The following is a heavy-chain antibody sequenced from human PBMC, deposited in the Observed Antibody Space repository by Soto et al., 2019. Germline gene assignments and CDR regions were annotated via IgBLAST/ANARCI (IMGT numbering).Heavy chain of an antibody. Sequence: QVQLQESGPGLVKPSQTLSLTCTVSGGSISSGGYYWSWIRQHPGKGLEWIGYIYYSGSTYYNPSLKSRVTRSVDTSKNHFSLNLSSVTAADTAVYYCASFIAVAGRAPPRVYYFDYWGQGTLVTVSS. V-gene: IGHV4-31*03. D-gene: IGHD6-19*01. CDR3: ASFIAVAGRAPPRVYYFDY. J-gene: IGHJ4*02. CDR1: GGSISSGGYY. CDR2: IYYSGST.